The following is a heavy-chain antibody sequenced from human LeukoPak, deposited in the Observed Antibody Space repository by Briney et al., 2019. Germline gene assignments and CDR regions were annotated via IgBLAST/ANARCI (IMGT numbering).Heavy chain of an antibody. J-gene: IGHJ5*02. V-gene: IGHV4-30-4*05. Sequence: YWIGWVRQMPGKGLEWIGYIYYSGSTYYNPSLKSRVTISVDTSKNQFSLRLSSVTAADTAVYYCARLQYCSGTSCYWFDPWGQGTLVTVSS. D-gene: IGHD2-2*01. CDR3: ARLQYCSGTSCYWFDP. CDR2: IYYSGST. CDR1: Y.